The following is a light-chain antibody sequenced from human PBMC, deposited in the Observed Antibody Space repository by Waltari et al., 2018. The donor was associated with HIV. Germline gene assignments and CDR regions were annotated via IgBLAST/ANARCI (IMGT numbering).Light chain of an antibody. CDR1: QSVGSSY. J-gene: IGKJ1*01. V-gene: IGKV3-20*01. CDR3: QQYGSSLST. CDR2: GAS. Sequence: EIVLTQSPGTLSLSPGERATLSCRASQSVGSSYLAWYQQKPGQAPRLLIYGASFRATGIPDRCSGIGSGIDFTLTISRLEPEDFAVYYCQQYGSSLSTFGQGTKVEIK.